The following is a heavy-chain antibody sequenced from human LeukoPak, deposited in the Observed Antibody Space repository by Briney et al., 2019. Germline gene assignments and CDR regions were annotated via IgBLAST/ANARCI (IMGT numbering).Heavy chain of an antibody. Sequence: GSVRVSCKHSGYTFTSYDINWVREATGQGREWMGWMNANSGNTGYAQKLQGRVTMTRNTSLSTAYMELSSLRSEDTAVYYFARVGTVNYYDSSGYYYYFDYWGQGTLVTVSS. J-gene: IGHJ4*02. CDR3: ARVGTVNYYDSSGYYYYFDY. V-gene: IGHV1-8*01. CDR1: GYTFTSYD. D-gene: IGHD3-22*01. CDR2: MNANSGNT.